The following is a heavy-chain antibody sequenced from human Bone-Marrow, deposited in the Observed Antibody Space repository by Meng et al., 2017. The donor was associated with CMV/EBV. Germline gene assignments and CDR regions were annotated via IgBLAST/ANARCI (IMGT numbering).Heavy chain of an antibody. J-gene: IGHJ6*02. V-gene: IGHV4-59*01. D-gene: IGHD6-13*01. CDR2: IYYSGST. CDR1: GGPISSYY. Sequence: SETLSLTCTVSGGPISSYYWSWIRQPPGKGLEWIAYIYYSGSTNYNPSLKSRVTISVDTSKNPFSLKLSSVTAADTAVYYCARAESQQLVYYYGMDVWGQGTTVTVSS. CDR3: ARAESQQLVYYYGMDV.